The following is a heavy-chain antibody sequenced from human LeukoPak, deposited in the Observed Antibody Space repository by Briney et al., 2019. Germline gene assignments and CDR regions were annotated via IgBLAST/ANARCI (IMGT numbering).Heavy chain of an antibody. V-gene: IGHV1-2*06. CDR1: GYTFTGYY. CDR3: ARTIVGATRHDY. D-gene: IGHD1-26*01. CDR2: TNPNSGGT. J-gene: IGHJ4*02. Sequence: ASVKVSCKASGYTFTGYYMHWVRQAPGQGLEWMGRTNPNSGGTNYAQKFQGRVTMTRDTSISSAYMELSRLRSDDTAVYYCARTIVGATRHDYWGQGTLVTVSS.